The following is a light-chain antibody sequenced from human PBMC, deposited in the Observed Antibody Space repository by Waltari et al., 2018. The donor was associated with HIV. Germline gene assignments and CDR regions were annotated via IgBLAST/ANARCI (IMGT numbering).Light chain of an antibody. CDR2: YDD. CDR3: QIWDSSSDFPGV. V-gene: IGLV3-21*04. J-gene: IGLJ3*02. CDR1: SFDSKS. Sequence: SYVLTQSPSVSVAPGETATILCEGKSFDSKSVHWYRQRSGQAPMVVIYYDDERPSGIPGRFSGSNAGNTATLTINRVEAGDEADYYCQIWDSSSDFPGVFGGGTRLTVL.